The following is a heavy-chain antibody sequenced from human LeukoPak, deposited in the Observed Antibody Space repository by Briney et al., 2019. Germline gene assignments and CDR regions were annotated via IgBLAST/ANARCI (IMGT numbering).Heavy chain of an antibody. V-gene: IGHV3-23*01. J-gene: IGHJ5*02. CDR2: ISGSGGST. Sequence: GGSLRLSCAASGFTFSSYALSWVRQAPGKGLEWVSAISGSGGSTYYADSVKGRFTISRDNSKNTLYLQMNSLRAEDTAVYYCAKDRPSHIVVVYPGWFDPWGQGTLVTVSS. D-gene: IGHD2-15*01. CDR3: AKDRPSHIVVVYPGWFDP. CDR1: GFTFSSYA.